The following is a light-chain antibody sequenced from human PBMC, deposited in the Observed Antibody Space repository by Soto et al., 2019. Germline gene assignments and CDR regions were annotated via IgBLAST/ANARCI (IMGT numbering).Light chain of an antibody. V-gene: IGKV1-5*01. CDR2: DAS. J-gene: IGKJ1*01. CDR1: QSISSW. CDR3: QQYKSYLWT. Sequence: DIQMTQSPSTLSASVGDRVTITCRASQSISSWLAWYQQKTGKAPKLLIYDASSLESGVPSRFSGSGSGTEFTLTISSLQPDDFATYYCQQYKSYLWTFGQGTKVDIK.